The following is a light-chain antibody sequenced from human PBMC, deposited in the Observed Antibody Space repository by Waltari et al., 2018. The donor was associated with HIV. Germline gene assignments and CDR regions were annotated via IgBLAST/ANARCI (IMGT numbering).Light chain of an antibody. CDR1: SPNLRSNI. J-gene: IGLJ3*02. Sequence: QSVFNQPPSVSGTPGKNFTIPFSGRSPNLRSNIVNWYQQLPGAAPTLPIYSNEHRPSGVPDRFSGSKSGTSASLAISGLQSADEADYYCAAWDDSLNGMFGGGTKLTV. V-gene: IGLV1-44*01. CDR2: SNE. CDR3: AAWDDSLNGM.